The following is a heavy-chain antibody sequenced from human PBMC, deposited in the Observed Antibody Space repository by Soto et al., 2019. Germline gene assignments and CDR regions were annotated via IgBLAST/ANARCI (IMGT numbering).Heavy chain of an antibody. CDR3: ARDYCDSSAFFNDKYQYGMDV. CDR2: ISYDGSNK. D-gene: IGHD3-22*01. CDR1: GFTFSSYA. J-gene: IGHJ6*02. V-gene: IGHV3-30-3*01. Sequence: GGSLRLSCAASGFTFSSYAMHWVRQAPGKGLEWVAVISYDGSNKYYADSVKGRFTISRDNSKNTLYLQMNSLRAEDTAVYYCARDYCDSSAFFNDKYQYGMDVWGQGTTVTVSS.